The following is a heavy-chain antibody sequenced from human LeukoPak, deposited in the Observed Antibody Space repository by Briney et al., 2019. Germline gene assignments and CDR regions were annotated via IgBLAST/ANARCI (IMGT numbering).Heavy chain of an antibody. CDR2: INHSGST. Sequence: PSETLSLTCAVYGGSFSGYYWSWIRQPPGKGLEWIGEINHSGSTNYNPSLKSRVTISVDTSKNQFSLKLSSVTAADTAVYYCARGHLSDYGDYYYYYYYMDVWGKGTTVTVSS. V-gene: IGHV4-34*01. J-gene: IGHJ6*03. CDR1: GGSFSGYY. CDR3: ARGHLSDYGDYYYYYYYMDV. D-gene: IGHD4-17*01.